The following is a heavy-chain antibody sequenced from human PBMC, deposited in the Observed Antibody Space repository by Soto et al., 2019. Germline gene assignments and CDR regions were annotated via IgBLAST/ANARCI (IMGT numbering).Heavy chain of an antibody. CDR2: IYYSGSA. CDR1: GGSISSYY. D-gene: IGHD2-2*01. V-gene: IGHV4-59*01. CDR3: ARGRPDVVPAAMRGGWFDP. Sequence: SETLSLTCTVSGGSISSYYWSWIRQPPGKGLEWIGYIYYSGSANYNPSLKSRVTISVDTSKNQFSLKLSSVTAADTAVYYCARGRPDVVPAAMRGGWFDPWGQGTLVTVSS. J-gene: IGHJ5*02.